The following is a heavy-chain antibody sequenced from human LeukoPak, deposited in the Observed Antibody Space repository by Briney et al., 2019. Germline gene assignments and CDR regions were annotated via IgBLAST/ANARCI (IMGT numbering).Heavy chain of an antibody. J-gene: IGHJ5*02. V-gene: IGHV4-4*07. CDR1: GGSISIYY. Sequence: SETLSLTCTVSGGSISIYYWNWIRQPAGKGLEWIGRIYTSGSTKYNPSLKSRVTMSLDASKNQFSLELNSVTPADTAVYYCARGGNYWPQWWFDPWGRGTLVSVSS. CDR3: ARGGNYWPQWWFDP. D-gene: IGHD1-26*01. CDR2: IYTSGST.